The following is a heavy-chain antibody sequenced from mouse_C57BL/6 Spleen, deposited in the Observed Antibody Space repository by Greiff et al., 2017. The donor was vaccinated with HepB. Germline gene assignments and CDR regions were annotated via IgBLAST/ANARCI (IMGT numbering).Heavy chain of an antibody. J-gene: IGHJ2*01. D-gene: IGHD2-5*01. CDR2: INPYNGGT. CDR3: ARSGYSNLDY. Sequence: EVQLQQSGPVLVKPGASVKMSCKASGYTFTDYYMNWVKQSHGKSLEWIGVINPYNGGTSYNQKFKGKATLTVDKSSSTAYMELNSLTSEDSAVYYCARSGYSNLDYWGQGTTLTVSS. V-gene: IGHV1-19*01. CDR1: GYTFTDYY.